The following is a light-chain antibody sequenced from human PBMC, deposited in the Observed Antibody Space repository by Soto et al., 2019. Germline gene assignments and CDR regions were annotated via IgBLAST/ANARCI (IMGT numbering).Light chain of an antibody. V-gene: IGKV3-15*01. J-gene: IGKJ4*01. Sequence: EVVMTQSPATLSVSPGERATLSCGASQSVGTNLAWYQQIPGQAPRLLIYGASTRATGIPARFSGSGSGTEFTLTISSLQSEDFGVYYCHQYDNWLTFGGGTKVEIK. CDR1: QSVGTN. CDR2: GAS. CDR3: HQYDNWLT.